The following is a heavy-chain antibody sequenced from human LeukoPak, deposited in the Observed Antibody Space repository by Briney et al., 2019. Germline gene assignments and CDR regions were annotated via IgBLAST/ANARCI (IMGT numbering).Heavy chain of an antibody. V-gene: IGHV3-7*01. J-gene: IGHJ4*02. D-gene: IGHD5-18*01. CDR3: ARDLAYSRLDY. CDR2: IKHNGGEK. Sequence: GGSLRLSCVASGFTFTDYFMSWVRQAPGKGLEWVASIKHNGGEKYYVDSVKGRFTISRDNAKNSLYLEMSSLRVEDTAVYYCARDLAYSRLDYWGQGMLVTVSS. CDR1: GFTFTDYF.